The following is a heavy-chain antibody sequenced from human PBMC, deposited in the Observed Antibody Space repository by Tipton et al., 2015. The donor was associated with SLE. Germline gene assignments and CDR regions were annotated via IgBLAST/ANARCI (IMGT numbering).Heavy chain of an antibody. CDR2: INHSGST. CDR1: GGSFSGYY. CDR3: ASDTSGSYPFDY. J-gene: IGHJ4*02. D-gene: IGHD1-26*01. Sequence: TLSLTCAVYGGSFSGYYWSWIRQPPGKGLEWIGEINHSGSTNYNPSLKSRVTISVDTSKNQFSLKLTSVTAADTAVYYCASDTSGSYPFDYWGQGTLVTVSS. V-gene: IGHV4-34*01.